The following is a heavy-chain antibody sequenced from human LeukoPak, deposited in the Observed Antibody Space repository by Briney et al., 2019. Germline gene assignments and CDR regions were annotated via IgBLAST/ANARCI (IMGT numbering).Heavy chain of an antibody. CDR1: GGTFSSYA. D-gene: IGHD3-9*01. J-gene: IGHJ3*02. Sequence: SVKVSCKASGGTFSSYAISWVRQAPGQGLEWMGGIIPIFGTANYAQKFQGRVTITADESTSTAYMELSSLRSEDTAVYYCARDLSEYDILTGKDAFDIWGQGTMVTVSS. CDR3: ARDLSEYDILTGKDAFDI. V-gene: IGHV1-69*01. CDR2: IIPIFGTA.